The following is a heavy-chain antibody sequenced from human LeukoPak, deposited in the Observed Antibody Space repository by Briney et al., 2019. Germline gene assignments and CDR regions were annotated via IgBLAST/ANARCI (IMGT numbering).Heavy chain of an antibody. CDR1: GYTFIDYF. J-gene: IGHJ5*02. V-gene: IGHV1-2*02. Sequence: ASVKVSCEASGYTFIDYFMHWVRQAPGQGLEWMGWINPNSGGTNYAQKFQGRVTMTRDTSISTAYMELSRLRSDDTAVYYCARAADYYGSGSPNWFDPWGQGTLVTVSS. D-gene: IGHD3-10*01. CDR2: INPNSGGT. CDR3: ARAADYYGSGSPNWFDP.